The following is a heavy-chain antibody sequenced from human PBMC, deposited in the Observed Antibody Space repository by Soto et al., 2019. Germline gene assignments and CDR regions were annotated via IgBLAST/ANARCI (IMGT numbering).Heavy chain of an antibody. V-gene: IGHV1-69*13. Sequence: SVKVSCKASGGTFSSYAISWVRQAPGQGLEWMGGIIPIFGTANYAQKFQGRVTITADESTSTAYMELSSLRSEDTAVYYCARSKDTAMVHLYGMEVWGQGTTVTVSS. CDR1: GGTFSSYA. CDR3: ARSKDTAMVHLYGMEV. D-gene: IGHD5-18*01. CDR2: IIPIFGTA. J-gene: IGHJ6*02.